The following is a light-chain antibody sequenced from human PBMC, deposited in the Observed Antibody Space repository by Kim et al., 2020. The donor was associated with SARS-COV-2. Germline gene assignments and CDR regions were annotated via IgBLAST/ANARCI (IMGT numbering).Light chain of an antibody. V-gene: IGKV4-1*01. CDR3: HKYIATPHT. J-gene: IGKJ2*01. CDR2: WAS. CDR1: QNILFTSNNKNY. Sequence: DIVMTQSPDSLAVSLGERATINCKSSQNILFTSNNKNYLAWYQQRPGQPPKLLFYWASTRESGVPDRFSGSGSAADFTLTISSLQAEDVAVYYCHKYIATPHTLGQKTKLEI.